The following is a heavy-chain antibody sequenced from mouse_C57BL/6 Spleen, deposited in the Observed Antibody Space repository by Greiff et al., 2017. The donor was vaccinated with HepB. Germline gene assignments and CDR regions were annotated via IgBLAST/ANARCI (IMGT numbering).Heavy chain of an antibody. CDR2: IRNKANGYTT. Sequence: EVQRVESGGGLVQPGGSLSLSCAASGFTFTDYYMSWVRQPPGKALEWLGFIRNKANGYTTEYSASVKGRFTISRDNSQSILYLQMNALRAEDSATYYCARYIASDGSGYFDVWGTGTTVTVSS. D-gene: IGHD6-1*01. CDR3: ARYIASDGSGYFDV. CDR1: GFTFTDYY. V-gene: IGHV7-3*01. J-gene: IGHJ1*03.